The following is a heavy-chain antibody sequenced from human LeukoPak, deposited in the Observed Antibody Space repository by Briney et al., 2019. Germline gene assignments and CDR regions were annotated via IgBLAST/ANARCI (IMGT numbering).Heavy chain of an antibody. CDR1: GGSISSGGYY. D-gene: IGHD2-2*02. CDR2: IYHSGST. CDR3: ARDSQLYCSSTSCYTEYYYYMDV. V-gene: IGHV4-30-2*01. Sequence: SQTLSLTCTVSGGSISSGGYYWSWIRQPPGKGLEWIGYIYHSGSTYYNPSLKSRVTISVDTSKNQFSLKLSSVTAADTAVYYCARDSQLYCSSTSCYTEYYYYMDVWGKGTTVTVSS. J-gene: IGHJ6*03.